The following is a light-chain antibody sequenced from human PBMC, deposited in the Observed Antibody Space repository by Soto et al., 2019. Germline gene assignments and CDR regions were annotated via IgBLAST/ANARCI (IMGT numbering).Light chain of an antibody. CDR3: QQYNNWPAIT. J-gene: IGKJ5*01. Sequence: IVVTQSPGPLSASPGDRVTLPCRASQSVSSNLAWYQQKPGQAPRLFIYGASTRATGIPARFSGSGSGTEFTLTISSLQSEDFAVYYCQQYNNWPAITVGQGTRLEIK. CDR1: QSVSSN. V-gene: IGKV3D-15*01. CDR2: GAS.